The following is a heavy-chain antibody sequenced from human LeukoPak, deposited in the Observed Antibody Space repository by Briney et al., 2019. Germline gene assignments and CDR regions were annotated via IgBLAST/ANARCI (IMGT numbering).Heavy chain of an antibody. CDR1: GFTFSGYV. V-gene: IGHV3-23*01. J-gene: IGHJ5*02. Sequence: GGSLRLSCAVSGFTFSGYVMRWVRQTPGKGLEWVSGIGRSGSPTYFASSVKGRFTISRDNSKNTLYLQMNRQRAEDTALYFRVKDADDSGHLLFHAWGQGTLVTVSS. CDR3: VKDADDSGHLLFHA. CDR2: IGRSGSPT. D-gene: IGHD2-21*02.